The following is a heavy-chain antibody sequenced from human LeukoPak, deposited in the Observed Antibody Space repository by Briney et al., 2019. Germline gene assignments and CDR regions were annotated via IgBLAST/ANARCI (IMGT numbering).Heavy chain of an antibody. CDR2: ISSSSSYI. D-gene: IGHD3-16*02. V-gene: IGHV3-21*04. Sequence: GGSLRLSCAASGFTFSGYSMNWVRQAPGKGLEWVSSISSSSSYIYYADSVKGRFTISRDNAKNSLYLQMNSLRAEDTAVYYCAKGARLSGWYFDLWGRGTLVTVSS. CDR3: AKGARLSGWYFDL. CDR1: GFTFSGYS. J-gene: IGHJ2*01.